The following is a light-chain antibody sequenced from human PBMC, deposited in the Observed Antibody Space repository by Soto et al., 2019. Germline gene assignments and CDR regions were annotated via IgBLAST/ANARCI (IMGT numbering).Light chain of an antibody. CDR1: QSIRRC. CDR2: AAA. CDR3: QQSCTTPRT. Sequence: DLQMTHPPSPLSASLRATVTITCPESQSIRRCLQWYQHKPGKAPKLLLYAAASSQSGGPSRFSGSAFGTYFAITINSLQPEEVAIVYCQQSCTTPRTFGQGTEVEI. J-gene: IGKJ1*01. V-gene: IGKV1-39*01.